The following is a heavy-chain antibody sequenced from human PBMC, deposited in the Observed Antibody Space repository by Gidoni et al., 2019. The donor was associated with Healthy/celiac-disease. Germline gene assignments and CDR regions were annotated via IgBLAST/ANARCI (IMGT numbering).Heavy chain of an antibody. Sequence: QVQLVQSGAEVKKPGSSVKVSCKASGGTFSSYAISWVRQAPGQGLECMGRIIPILGIANYAQKFQGRVTITADKSTSTAYMELSSLRSEDTAVYYCARDLPHTQDIVVVVAATPYYYYGMDVWGQGTTVTVSS. D-gene: IGHD2-15*01. CDR1: GGTFSSYA. CDR2: IIPILGIA. J-gene: IGHJ6*02. CDR3: ARDLPHTQDIVVVVAATPYYYYGMDV. V-gene: IGHV1-69*09.